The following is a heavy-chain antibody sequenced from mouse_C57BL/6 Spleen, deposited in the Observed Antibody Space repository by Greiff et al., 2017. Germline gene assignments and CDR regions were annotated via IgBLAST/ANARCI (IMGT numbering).Heavy chain of an antibody. CDR3: ARRDDYDYRAYAMDY. Sequence: EVMLVESGGGLVKPGGSLKLSCAASGFTFSSYAMSWVRQTPEKRLEWVATISDGGSYTYYPDNVKGRFTISRDNAKNNLYLQMSHLKSEDTAMYYCARRDDYDYRAYAMDYWGQGTSVTVSS. D-gene: IGHD2-4*01. CDR1: GFTFSSYA. CDR2: ISDGGSYT. J-gene: IGHJ4*01. V-gene: IGHV5-4*03.